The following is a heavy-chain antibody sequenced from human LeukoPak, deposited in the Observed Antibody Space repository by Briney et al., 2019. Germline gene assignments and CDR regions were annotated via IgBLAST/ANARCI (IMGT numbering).Heavy chain of an antibody. CDR1: GGSISSYY. CDR3: ARLGLWFGDLGDY. Sequence: PSETLSLTCTVSGGSISSYYWSWIRQPPGKGLEWIGYIYYSGSTNYNPSLKSRVTISVDTSKNQFSLKLSSVTAADTAVYYCARLGLWFGDLGDYWGQGTLVTVSS. CDR2: IYYSGST. V-gene: IGHV4-59*01. D-gene: IGHD3-10*01. J-gene: IGHJ4*02.